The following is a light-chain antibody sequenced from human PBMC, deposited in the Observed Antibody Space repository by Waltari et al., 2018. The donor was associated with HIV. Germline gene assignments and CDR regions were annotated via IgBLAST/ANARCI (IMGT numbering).Light chain of an antibody. V-gene: IGLV3-25*03. Sequence: SYELTQPPSLSVSPGQTARITCSGDALSMQYGYWYQQKPGQAPLLVIYKDSERSSGIPERFSGSSSGTTVTLTISGAQAEDEAAYFCQSTDRSGSYIIFGGVTKLTVL. CDR2: KDS. CDR3: QSTDRSGSYII. J-gene: IGLJ2*01. CDR1: ALSMQY.